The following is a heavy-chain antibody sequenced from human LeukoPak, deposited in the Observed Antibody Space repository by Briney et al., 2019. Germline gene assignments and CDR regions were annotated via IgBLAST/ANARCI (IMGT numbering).Heavy chain of an antibody. D-gene: IGHD3-22*01. J-gene: IGHJ3*02. CDR2: IRNKANGGTT. Sequence: GRSLRLSCTTSGFTFSDYAVSWVRQAPGKGLEWIGFIRNKANGGTTEYAASVKGRFTISRDDSKTIAHLQMSSLKTEDTAVYYCSRFYSSGWASGAFDIWGQGPMVTVSS. V-gene: IGHV3-49*04. CDR1: GFTFSDYA. CDR3: SRFYSSGWASGAFDI.